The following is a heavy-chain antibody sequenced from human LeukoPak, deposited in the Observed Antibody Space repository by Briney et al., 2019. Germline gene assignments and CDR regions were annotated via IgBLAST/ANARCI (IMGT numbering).Heavy chain of an antibody. D-gene: IGHD3-10*01. CDR1: GGSFSGYY. V-gene: IGHV4-34*01. CDR3: ARTYYYGSGSYYNLDY. Sequence: PSETLSLTCAVYGGSFSGYYWSWIRQPPGKGLEWIGEINHSGSTNYNPSLKSRVTISVDTSKNQFSLKLSSVTAADTAVYYCARTYYYGSGSYYNLDYWGQETLVTVSS. CDR2: INHSGST. J-gene: IGHJ4*02.